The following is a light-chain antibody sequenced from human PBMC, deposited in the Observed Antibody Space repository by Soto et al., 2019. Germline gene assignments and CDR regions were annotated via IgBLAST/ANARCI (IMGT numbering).Light chain of an antibody. CDR2: EVT. J-gene: IGLJ2*01. Sequence: QSVLTQPASVSGSLGQSITISCTGTISDIGSYHYVSWYQHHPGKAPKLIIYEVTNRPSGVSNRFSGSQSGNTASLTISGLQAEDEADYYCSSYRGSSTLTFGGGTKLTVL. CDR1: ISDIGSYHY. V-gene: IGLV2-14*01. CDR3: SSYRGSSTLT.